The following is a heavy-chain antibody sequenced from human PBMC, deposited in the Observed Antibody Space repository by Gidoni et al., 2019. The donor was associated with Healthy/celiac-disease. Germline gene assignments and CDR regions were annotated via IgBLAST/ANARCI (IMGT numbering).Heavy chain of an antibody. V-gene: IGHV4-39*01. Sequence: QLQLQESGPGLVKPSETLSLTCTVSGGSISSSSYYWGWIRQPPGKGLEWIGSIYYSGSTYYNPSLKSRVTISVDTSKNQFSLKLSSVTAADTAVYYCASPGYYYGSGSDLMDVWGQGTTVTVSS. CDR1: GGSISSSSYY. D-gene: IGHD3-10*01. CDR2: IYYSGST. CDR3: ASPGYYYGSGSDLMDV. J-gene: IGHJ6*02.